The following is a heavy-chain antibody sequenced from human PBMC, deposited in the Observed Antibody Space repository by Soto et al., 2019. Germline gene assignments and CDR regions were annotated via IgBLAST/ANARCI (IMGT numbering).Heavy chain of an antibody. V-gene: IGHV4-34*01. CDR3: VSLSPGEQSLGKEYYFDY. J-gene: IGHJ4*02. D-gene: IGHD3-10*01. CDR1: GGSFSGYY. CDR2: INHSGST. Sequence: SETLSLTCAVYGGSFSGYYWSWIRQPPGKGLEWIGEINHSGSTNYNPSLKSRVTISVDTSKNQFSLKLSSVTAADTAVYYCVSLSPGEQSLGKEYYFDYWGQGTLVTVSS.